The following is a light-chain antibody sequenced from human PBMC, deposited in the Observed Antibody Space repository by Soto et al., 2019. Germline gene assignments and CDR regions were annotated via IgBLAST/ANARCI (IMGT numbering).Light chain of an antibody. CDR3: QSYDSSLSAWV. CDR1: SSNIGAGFD. V-gene: IGLV1-40*01. J-gene: IGLJ3*02. Sequence: QSALTQPPSVSGAPGQRVTISCTGSSSNIGAGFDVHWYQQLPGTAPKLLIYGNNNRPSGVPDRFSGSKSGPSASLAITGLQAEDEANYHCQSYDSSLSAWVFGGGTKLTVL. CDR2: GNN.